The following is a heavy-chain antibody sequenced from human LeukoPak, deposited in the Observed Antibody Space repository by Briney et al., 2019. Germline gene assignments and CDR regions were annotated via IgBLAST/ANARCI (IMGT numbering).Heavy chain of an antibody. V-gene: IGHV3-23*01. CDR1: GFTFDTHT. D-gene: IGHD1-1*01. CDR2: IHDDGAKT. J-gene: IGHJ4*02. Sequence: GGSLRLSCAASGFTFDTHTMTWVRQAPGKGLEWVSSIHDDGAKTYYADSVQGRFTISRDNSKSTLFLQMNRLRADDTALYYCAKPLRPTTSYFDSWGQGTRVTVSS. CDR3: AKPLRPTTSYFDS.